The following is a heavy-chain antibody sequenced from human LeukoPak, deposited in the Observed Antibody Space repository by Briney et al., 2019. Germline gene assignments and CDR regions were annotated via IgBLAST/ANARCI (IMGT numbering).Heavy chain of an antibody. D-gene: IGHD5-18*01. CDR2: ITPILNIA. Sequence: SVKVSCKASGGTFSRYAISWVRQAPGQGLEWMGRITPILNIANYAQKFQGRVTITADKSTSTAYMELSSLRSEDTAVYYCAREEYSYGYNCFDPWGQGTLVTVSP. V-gene: IGHV1-69*04. J-gene: IGHJ5*02. CDR3: AREEYSYGYNCFDP. CDR1: GGTFSRYA.